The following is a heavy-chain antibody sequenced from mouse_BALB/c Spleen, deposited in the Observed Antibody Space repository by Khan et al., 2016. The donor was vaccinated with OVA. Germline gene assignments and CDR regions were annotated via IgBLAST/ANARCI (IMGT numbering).Heavy chain of an antibody. V-gene: IGHV3-2*02. D-gene: IGHD1-2*01. J-gene: IGHJ2*01. CDR3: ARTARIKY. Sequence: EVQLQESGPGLVKPSQSLSLTCTVTGYSITSGYGWNWIRQFPGTKLEWMCYISYSGRTNYNPSPTRRISITRHNSQNPLFLPLNSVTTEVTATYDCARTARIKYWGQGTTLTVSS. CDR2: ISYSGRT. CDR1: GYSITSGYG.